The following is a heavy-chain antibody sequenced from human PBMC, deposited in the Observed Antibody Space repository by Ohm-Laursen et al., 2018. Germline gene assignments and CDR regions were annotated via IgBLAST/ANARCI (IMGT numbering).Heavy chain of an antibody. D-gene: IGHD6-19*01. CDR2: IYYSGST. CDR3: ARELGAVAGTIDY. J-gene: IGHJ4*02. CDR1: GGSISSYY. V-gene: IGHV4-59*01. Sequence: GTLSLTCTVSGGSISSYYWSWIRQPPGKGLEWIGYIYYSGSTNYNPSLKSRVTISVDTSKNQFSLKLSSVTTADTAVYYCARELGAVAGTIDYWGQGTLVTVSS.